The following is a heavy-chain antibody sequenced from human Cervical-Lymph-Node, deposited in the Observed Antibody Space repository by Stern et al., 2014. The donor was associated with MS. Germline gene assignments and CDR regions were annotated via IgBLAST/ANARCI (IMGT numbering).Heavy chain of an antibody. CDR3: ARSLNWNDVEDYHYGLDV. J-gene: IGHJ6*02. V-gene: IGHV1-2*06. CDR2: INPHSGDT. Sequence: VQLVESGAEVKKPGASVKVPCKASGYTFTGYYLHWVRQAPGQGLEWMGRINPHSGDTKYAQNFQDRVTMTRDTSISTAYMELSRLRSDDTAVYYCARSLNWNDVEDYHYGLDVWGQGTPVTVSS. CDR1: GYTFTGYY. D-gene: IGHD1-1*01.